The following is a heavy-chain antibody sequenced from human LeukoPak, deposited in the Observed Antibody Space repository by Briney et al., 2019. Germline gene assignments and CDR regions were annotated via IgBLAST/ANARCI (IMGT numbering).Heavy chain of an antibody. Sequence: ASVKVSCKASGYTFTGYYMHWVRQAPGQGLEWMGWISAYNGNTNYAQKLQGRVTMTTDTSTSTAYMELRSLRSDDTAVYYCARDVRITIFGVVSPDYWGQGTLVTVSS. CDR3: ARDVRITIFGVVSPDY. D-gene: IGHD3-3*01. CDR2: ISAYNGNT. CDR1: GYTFTGYY. V-gene: IGHV1-18*04. J-gene: IGHJ4*02.